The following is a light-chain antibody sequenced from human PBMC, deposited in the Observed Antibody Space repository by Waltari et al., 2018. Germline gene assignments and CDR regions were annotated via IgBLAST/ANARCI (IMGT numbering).Light chain of an antibody. CDR2: EVS. CDR3: SSFTYTTTLV. Sequence: QSALTQPASVSGSLGQSITISCTGTSRDVGGYGQVSWYQQHPGKAPELIIYEVSKRPSGVSDRFSGSKSGNTASLTISWLQADDEADFYCSSFTYTTTLVFGGGTKLTVL. CDR1: SRDVGGYGQ. V-gene: IGLV2-14*01. J-gene: IGLJ3*02.